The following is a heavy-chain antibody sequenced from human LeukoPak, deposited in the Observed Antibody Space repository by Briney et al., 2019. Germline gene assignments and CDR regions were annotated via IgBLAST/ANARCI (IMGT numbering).Heavy chain of an antibody. D-gene: IGHD2-2*01. CDR3: ARDEGYDIEY. CDR1: GFTFSTSG. CDR2: ISSDGRRT. Sequence: GGSLRLSCAASGFTFSTSGMHWVRQVPGKGLVWVSRISSDGRRTSYAGSVKGRSTISRDNAKNTLYLQLNGLRAEDSAIYYCARDEGYDIEYWGQGTLVTVAS. J-gene: IGHJ4*02. V-gene: IGHV3-74*01.